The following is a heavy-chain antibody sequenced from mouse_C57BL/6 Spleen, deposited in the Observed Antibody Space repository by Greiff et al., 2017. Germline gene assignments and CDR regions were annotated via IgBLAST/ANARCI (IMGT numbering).Heavy chain of an antibody. V-gene: IGHV1-82*01. CDR2: IYPGDGDT. Sequence: QVQLQQSGPELVKPGASVKISCKASGYAFSSSWMNWVKQRPGKGLEWIGRIYPGDGDTNYNGKFKGKATLTADKSSSTAYMQLSSLTSEDSAVYICARAPLYYCDSMDYWGQGTSVTVSS. J-gene: IGHJ4*01. CDR3: ARAPLYYCDSMDY. CDR1: GYAFSSSW. D-gene: IGHD1-1*01.